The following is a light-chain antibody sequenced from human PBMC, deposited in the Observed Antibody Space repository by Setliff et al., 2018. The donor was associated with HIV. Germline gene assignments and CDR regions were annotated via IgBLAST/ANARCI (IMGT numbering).Light chain of an antibody. Sequence: QSALTQPASVSGPPGQSITISCTGTNSDVGSYNLVSWYQHHPGKAPKLVIYEVSKRPSGVSNRFSGSKSGNTASLTISGLQAEDEADYHCCSYAGSTTFVVFGGGTKVTVL. CDR1: NSDVGSYNL. CDR3: CSYAGSTTFVV. V-gene: IGLV2-23*02. CDR2: EVS. J-gene: IGLJ2*01.